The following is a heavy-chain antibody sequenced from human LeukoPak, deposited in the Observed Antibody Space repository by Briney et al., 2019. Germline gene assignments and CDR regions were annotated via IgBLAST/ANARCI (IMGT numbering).Heavy chain of an antibody. J-gene: IGHJ3*02. Sequence: SVSVSCKASGGTFSNYVISWVRQAPGQGFEWMGRIIPLLDILKYSQKFQGRVTITADKSTNTAYMELSSLRSEDTAVYYCARGALLGIVITTDAFDIWGQPTMVTDCS. CDR2: IIPLLDIL. D-gene: IGHD2/OR15-2a*01. CDR1: GGTFSNYV. V-gene: IGHV1-69*04. CDR3: ARGALLGIVITTDAFDI.